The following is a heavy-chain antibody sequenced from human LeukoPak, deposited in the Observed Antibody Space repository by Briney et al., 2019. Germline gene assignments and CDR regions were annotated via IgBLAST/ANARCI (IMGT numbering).Heavy chain of an antibody. CDR2: IKSDGTST. V-gene: IGHV3-74*01. J-gene: IGHJ5*02. CDR3: ARDRGSDSSSWLTYNWFDP. D-gene: IGHD6-13*01. CDR1: GFTFSSYW. Sequence: GGSLRLSCAASGFTFSSYWMHWVRQAPGKGLVWVSRIKSDGTSTSYADSVKGRFTVSRDIAKNTLFLQMNSLRAEDTAVYYCARDRGSDSSSWLTYNWFDPWGQGTLVTVSS.